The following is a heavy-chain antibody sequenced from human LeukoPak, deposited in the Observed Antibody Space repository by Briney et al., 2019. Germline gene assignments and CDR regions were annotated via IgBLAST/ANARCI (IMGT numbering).Heavy chain of an antibody. CDR3: ARDRTMVRGVIGY. Sequence: GGPLRLSCAASGFTFSSYSMNWVRRAPGKGLEWVSSISSSSSYIYYADSVKRRFTISRDNAKNSLYLQMNSLRAEDTAVYYCARDRTMVRGVIGYWGQGTLVTVSS. V-gene: IGHV3-21*01. CDR2: ISSSSSYI. CDR1: GFTFSSYS. J-gene: IGHJ4*02. D-gene: IGHD3-10*01.